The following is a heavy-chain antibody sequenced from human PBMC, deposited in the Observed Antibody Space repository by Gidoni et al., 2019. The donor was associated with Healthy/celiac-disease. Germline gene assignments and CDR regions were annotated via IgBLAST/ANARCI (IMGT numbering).Heavy chain of an antibody. Sequence: QVQLVQSGPEVKKPWAAVKVSCKAPGYTLTSYGISWVRQAPGQGLEWMGWISAYNGNTNYAQKLQGRVNMTTDTSTSTAYMELRSLRSDDTAVYYCARDEDGSGSYPYWGQGTLVTVSS. J-gene: IGHJ4*02. CDR2: ISAYNGNT. D-gene: IGHD3-10*01. V-gene: IGHV1-18*01. CDR1: GYTLTSYG. CDR3: ARDEDGSGSYPY.